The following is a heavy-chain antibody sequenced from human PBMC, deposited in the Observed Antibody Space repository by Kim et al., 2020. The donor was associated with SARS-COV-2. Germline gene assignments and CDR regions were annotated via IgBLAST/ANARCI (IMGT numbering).Heavy chain of an antibody. Sequence: DSVKGRLTISRDNAKNSLYMQMNSLGSEDTALYYCAKGRWSGIPIVLFDYWGQGTLVTVSS. CDR3: AKGRWSGIPIVLFDY. J-gene: IGHJ4*02. V-gene: IGHV3-9*01. D-gene: IGHD3-3*01.